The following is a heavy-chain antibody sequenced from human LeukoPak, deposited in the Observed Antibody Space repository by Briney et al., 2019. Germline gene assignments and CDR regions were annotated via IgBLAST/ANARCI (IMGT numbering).Heavy chain of an antibody. D-gene: IGHD4-11*01. CDR3: ARDLSVTTWFDP. Sequence: SETLSLTCAVSGGSIRGYYWSWIRQPAGKGLEWIGRIYASGSTTYNPSLKSRVTMSVDTSKNQFSLKLSSVTAADTAVYYCARDLSVTTWFDPWGQGTLVIVSS. CDR1: GGSIRGYY. J-gene: IGHJ5*02. V-gene: IGHV4-4*07. CDR2: IYASGST.